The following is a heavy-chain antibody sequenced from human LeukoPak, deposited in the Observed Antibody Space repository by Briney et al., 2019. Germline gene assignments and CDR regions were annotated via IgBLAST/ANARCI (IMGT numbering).Heavy chain of an antibody. CDR3: TRHVYELSDYGSGTYRRNYYGLDV. CDR1: RGSIRTADYY. D-gene: IGHD3-10*01. CDR2: IYFSGTP. Sequence: SETLSLTCTVSRGSIRTADYYWAWVRQPPGEGLEWLGSIYFSGTPYFNPSLKSRVTISMDTSNRQFSLILRSVTAADTAVYYCTRHVYELSDYGSGTYRRNYYGLDVWGQGTTVTVSS. J-gene: IGHJ6*02. V-gene: IGHV4-39*01.